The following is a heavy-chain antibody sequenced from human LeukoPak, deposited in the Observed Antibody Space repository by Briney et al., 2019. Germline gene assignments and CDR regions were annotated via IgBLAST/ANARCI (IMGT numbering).Heavy chain of an antibody. CDR3: MRDPRTTKNAFDI. CDR2: INPNSGGT. CDR1: GYTFTDYY. V-gene: IGHV1-2*02. D-gene: IGHD4-11*01. J-gene: IGHJ3*02. Sequence: APVKVSCKASGYTFTDYYMHWVRQAPGQGLQWMGWINPNSGGTNYAQKFQGRVTMTRDTSINTAYMDLNWLTSDDTAVYYCMRDPRTTKNAFDIWGQGTMVTVSS.